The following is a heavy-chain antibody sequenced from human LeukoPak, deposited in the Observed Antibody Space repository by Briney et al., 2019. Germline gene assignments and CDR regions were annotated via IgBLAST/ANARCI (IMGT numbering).Heavy chain of an antibody. CDR2: IRYDGSNK. CDR1: GLTFSSYG. J-gene: IGHJ4*02. D-gene: IGHD1-26*01. V-gene: IGHV3-30*02. Sequence: GGSLRLSCAASGLTFSSYGMHWVRQAPGKGPEWVAFIRYDGSNKYYADSVKGRFTISRDNSKNTLYLQMNSLRAEDTAVYYCAKDRISSGSYYDYWGKGTLVTVSS. CDR3: AKDRISSGSYYDY.